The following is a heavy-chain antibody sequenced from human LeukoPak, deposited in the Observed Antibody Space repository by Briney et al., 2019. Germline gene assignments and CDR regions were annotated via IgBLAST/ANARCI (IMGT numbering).Heavy chain of an antibody. J-gene: IGHJ4*02. CDR1: GGPISSSNW. V-gene: IGHV4-4*02. CDR3: ARGRVYGSGSYFSRFFY. CDR2: IYHSGST. Sequence: PSETLSLTCAVSGGPISSSNWWSWVRQPPGKGLEWIGEIYHSGSTNYNPSLKSRVTISVDKSKNQFSLKLSSVTAADTAVYYCARGRVYGSGSYFSRFFYWGQGTLVTVSS. D-gene: IGHD3-10*01.